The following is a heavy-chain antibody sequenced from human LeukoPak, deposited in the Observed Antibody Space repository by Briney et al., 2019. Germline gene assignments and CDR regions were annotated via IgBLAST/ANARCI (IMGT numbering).Heavy chain of an antibody. D-gene: IGHD2-15*01. CDR2: IYSGGST. CDR1: GFTVSSNY. Sequence: GGSLRLSCAASGFTVSSNYMSWVRQAPGKGLEWVSVIYSGGSTYYADSVKGRFTISRDNSENTLYLQMNSLRAEDTAVYYCAREGYCSGGSCYSYYYYGMDVWGQGTTVTVSS. V-gene: IGHV3-66*01. CDR3: AREGYCSGGSCYSYYYYGMDV. J-gene: IGHJ6*02.